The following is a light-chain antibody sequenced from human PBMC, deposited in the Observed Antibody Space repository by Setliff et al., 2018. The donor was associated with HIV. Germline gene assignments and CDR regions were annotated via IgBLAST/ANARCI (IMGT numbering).Light chain of an antibody. Sequence: QSVLTQPDSVSGSPGQSLTISCTGTTRNVGGYNYVSWYQQHPGKAPKLMIYDVSKRPSGVPDRFSGSKSGNTASLTISGLQAEDEADYYCNSYTSSIPLYVFGTGTKVTVL. J-gene: IGLJ1*01. V-gene: IGLV2-14*01. CDR3: NSYTSSIPLYV. CDR2: DVS. CDR1: TRNVGGYNY.